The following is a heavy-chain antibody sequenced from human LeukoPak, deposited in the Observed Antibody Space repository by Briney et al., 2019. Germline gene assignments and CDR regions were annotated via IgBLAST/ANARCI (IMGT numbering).Heavy chain of an antibody. CDR1: GFTFSSYA. D-gene: IGHD3-10*02. J-gene: IGHJ4*02. CDR2: ISYDGSNK. V-gene: IGHV3-30-3*02. Sequence: GGSLRLSCAASGFTFSSYAMHWVRQAPGKGLEWVAVISYDGSNKYYADSVKGRFTISRDNPKNTLYLQMNSLRAEDTAVYYCGNGLFAELSGDFDYRGQGTPVTVSS. CDR3: GNGLFAELSGDFDY.